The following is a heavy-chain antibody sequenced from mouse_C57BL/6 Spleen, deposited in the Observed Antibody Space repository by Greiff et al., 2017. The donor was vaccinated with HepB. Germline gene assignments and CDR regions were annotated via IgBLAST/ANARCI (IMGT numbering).Heavy chain of an antibody. CDR1: GFTFSSYA. V-gene: IGHV5-4*01. D-gene: IGHD2-3*01. CDR2: ISDGGSYT. CDR3: AREQDGYYFYWYFDV. J-gene: IGHJ1*03. Sequence: EVKLVESGGGLVKPGGSLKLSCAASGFTFSSYAMSWVRQTPEKRLEWVATISDGGSYTYYPDNVKGRFTITRDNAKNNLYLQMSHLKSEDTAMYYCAREQDGYYFYWYFDVWGTGTTVTVSS.